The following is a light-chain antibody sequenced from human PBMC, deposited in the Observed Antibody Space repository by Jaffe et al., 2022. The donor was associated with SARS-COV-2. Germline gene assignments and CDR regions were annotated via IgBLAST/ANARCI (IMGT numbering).Light chain of an antibody. J-gene: IGLJ3*02. Sequence: QPVLTQPPSVSGAPGQRVTISCTGSRSNIGAGHDVHWYQQLPGTAPRLLIDDKNNRPSGVPDRFSGSKSGTSASLAITGLQAEDEADYHCQSYDRSLSVWVFGGGTKLTVL. CDR2: DKN. CDR1: RSNIGAGHD. CDR3: QSYDRSLSVWV. V-gene: IGLV1-40*01.